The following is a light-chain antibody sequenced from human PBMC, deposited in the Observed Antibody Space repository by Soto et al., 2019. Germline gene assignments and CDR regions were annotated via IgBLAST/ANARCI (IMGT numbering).Light chain of an antibody. CDR3: QQYNSYST. V-gene: IGKV1-5*01. J-gene: IGKJ1*01. CDR1: QNINTW. CDR2: DAS. Sequence: DVQMTQSPSTLSASVGDRVTITCRASQNINTWLAWYQQKPGKAPKLLIYDASSLESGVPSRFSGSGSGTEFTLTISSLQPEDFASYYCQQYNSYSTFGQGTKVDIK.